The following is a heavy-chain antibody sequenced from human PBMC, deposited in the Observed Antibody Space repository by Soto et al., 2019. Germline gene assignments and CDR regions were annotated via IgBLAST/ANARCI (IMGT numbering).Heavy chain of an antibody. Sequence: GESLKISCKGSGYSFTNYWISWVRQMPGKGLEWMGIIYPGDSDTRYAASVKGRFTISRDDSKSIAYLQMNSPKTEDTAVYYCTRGPVRPDYYYGMDVWGQGTTVTVS. D-gene: IGHD3-10*01. J-gene: IGHJ6*02. V-gene: IGHV5-51*01. CDR2: IYPGDSDT. CDR3: TRGPVRPDYYYGMDV. CDR1: GYSFTNYW.